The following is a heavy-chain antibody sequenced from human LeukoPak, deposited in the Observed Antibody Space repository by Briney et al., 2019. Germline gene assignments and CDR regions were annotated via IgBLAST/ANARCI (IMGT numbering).Heavy chain of an antibody. V-gene: IGHV1-8*01. J-gene: IGHJ4*02. D-gene: IGHD1-26*01. CDR3: ARVHRELLGC. CDR1: GYTFTSYD. CDR2: MNPNSGNT. Sequence: ASVKVSGTASGYTFTSYDINWVRQATGQGLEWMGYMNPNSGNTGYAQKFQGRVTMTRNTSISTAYMELSSLRSEDTAVYYCARVHRELLGCWGQGTLVTVSS.